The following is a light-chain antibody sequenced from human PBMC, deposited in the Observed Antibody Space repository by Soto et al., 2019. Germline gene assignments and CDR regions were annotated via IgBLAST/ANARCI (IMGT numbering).Light chain of an antibody. V-gene: IGKV1-39*01. CDR1: QNINNY. CDR3: QQSYNTPLT. CDR2: TAS. Sequence: DIQMTQSPSSLSASVGDRVTITCRTSQNINNYLNWFQQKPGKAPKLLIYTASTLQSGVPSMFSGSGSGTDFTLTISSLQPEDFATYYCQQSYNTPLTFGQGTRLEIK. J-gene: IGKJ5*01.